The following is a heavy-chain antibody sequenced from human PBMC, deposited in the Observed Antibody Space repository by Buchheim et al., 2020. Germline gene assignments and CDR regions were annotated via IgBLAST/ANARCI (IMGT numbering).Heavy chain of an antibody. CDR2: IKEDGSET. D-gene: IGHD3-16*01. V-gene: IGHV3-7*01. Sequence: EVQLVESGGGLVQPGGSLRLSCAASGFTFSTYWVTWVRQAPGKGLEWVANIKEDGSETYYVDSVKGRFTISRDNAKNSLYLQMNSLRAEDTAVYYCARLRICDYWGQGT. CDR1: GFTFSTYW. CDR3: ARLRICDY. J-gene: IGHJ4*02.